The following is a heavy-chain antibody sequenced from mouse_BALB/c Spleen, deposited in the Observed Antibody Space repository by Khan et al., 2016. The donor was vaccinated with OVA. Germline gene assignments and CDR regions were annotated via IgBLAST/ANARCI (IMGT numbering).Heavy chain of an antibody. J-gene: IGHJ4*01. Sequence: EVQLQESGPGLVKPSQSLSLTCTVAGYSITSDYAWNWIRQFPGNKLEWMGYISYSGSTGYNPSLKSRISITRDTSKNQFFLQLNSVTTEDTARYGCASERGRYYAMDYWGQGTSVTVSS. D-gene: IGHD4-1*01. V-gene: IGHV3-2*02. CDR3: ASERGRYYAMDY. CDR1: GYSITSDYA. CDR2: ISYSGST.